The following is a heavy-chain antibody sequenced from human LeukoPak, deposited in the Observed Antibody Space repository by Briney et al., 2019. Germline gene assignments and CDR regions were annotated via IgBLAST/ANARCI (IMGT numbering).Heavy chain of an antibody. CDR1: GYTFTSYG. J-gene: IGHJ4*02. Sequence: ASVKVSCKASGYTFTSYGISWVRQAPGQGLEWMGWISAYNGNTNYAQKLQGRVTMTTDTSTSTAYIELRSLRSDDTAVYYCARSDYYDSSGYFDYWGQGTLVTASS. CDR2: ISAYNGNT. CDR3: ARSDYYDSSGYFDY. D-gene: IGHD3-22*01. V-gene: IGHV1-18*01.